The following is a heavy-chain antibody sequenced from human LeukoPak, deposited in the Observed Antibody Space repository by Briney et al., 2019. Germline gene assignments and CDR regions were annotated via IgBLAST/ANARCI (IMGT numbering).Heavy chain of an antibody. J-gene: IGHJ4*02. CDR1: GFTVSSYV. CDR2: ITGSGGST. V-gene: IGHV3-23*01. Sequence: GGSLRLSCAASGFTVSSYVMSWVRQAPGKGLEWVSGITGSGGSTYYADSVKGRFTISRDNSKNTLHLQMNSLRAEDTAVYYCAKSQQLVFFEHWGQGTLVTVSS. D-gene: IGHD6-13*01. CDR3: AKSQQLVFFEH.